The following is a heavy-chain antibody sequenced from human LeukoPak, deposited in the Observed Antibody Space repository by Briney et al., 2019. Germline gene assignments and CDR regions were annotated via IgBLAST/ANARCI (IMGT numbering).Heavy chain of an antibody. Sequence: KAGGSLRLSCAASGFSVSSSYMSWGRQAPGKGLEWVSIIYSGGNTYYADSVKGRFTISRDNSKNTLYLEMNSLRVEDTAVYYCARTAGYAFNIWGQGTMVTVSS. CDR3: ARTAGYAFNI. CDR2: IYSGGNT. J-gene: IGHJ3*02. CDR1: GFSVSSSY. V-gene: IGHV3-53*01.